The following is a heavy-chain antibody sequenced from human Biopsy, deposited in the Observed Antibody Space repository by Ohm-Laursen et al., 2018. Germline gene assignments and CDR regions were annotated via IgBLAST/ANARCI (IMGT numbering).Heavy chain of an antibody. CDR3: ARARIKTSGVLIPETYYFDS. CDR1: DGSISGYY. Sequence: SDTLSLTCTVSDGSISGYYWSWIRQPPGKGLEWIGNFYYSGSTNYNPSLKSRITMSLDRSKSQVSLRMNSVTAADTAVYYCARARIKTSGVLIPETYYFDSWGQGTLVTVSS. CDR2: FYYSGST. V-gene: IGHV4-59*07. D-gene: IGHD3-3*01. J-gene: IGHJ4*02.